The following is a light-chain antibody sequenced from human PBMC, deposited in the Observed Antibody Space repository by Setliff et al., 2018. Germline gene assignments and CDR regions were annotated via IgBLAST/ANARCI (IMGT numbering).Light chain of an antibody. V-gene: IGLV2-18*02. CDR1: SSDVGNYNR. CDR3: SSYTSSNTYV. J-gene: IGLJ1*01. Sequence: QSVLTQPPSASGSRGQSVTISCTGTSSDVGNYNRVSWYQQPPGTAPKLMIYDVTNRPSGVPDRFSGSKSGNTASLTISGLQAEDEADYYCSSYTSSNTYVFGSGTKVTVL. CDR2: DVT.